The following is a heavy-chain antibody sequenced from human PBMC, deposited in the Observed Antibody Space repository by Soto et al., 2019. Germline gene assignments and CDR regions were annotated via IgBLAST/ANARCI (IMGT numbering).Heavy chain of an antibody. V-gene: IGHV3-15*01. Sequence: GGSLRLSCRTSGFTFTNAWMNWVRLTAGNGLERVGRMKSKSDGETVEYAAPVKGRFTISRDDSTDTLYLEMNNLTSEDSAVYYCTTIVLVPFDHWGQGVLVTVSS. CDR1: GFTFTNAW. D-gene: IGHD3-22*01. CDR2: MKSKSDGETV. CDR3: TTIVLVPFDH. J-gene: IGHJ4*02.